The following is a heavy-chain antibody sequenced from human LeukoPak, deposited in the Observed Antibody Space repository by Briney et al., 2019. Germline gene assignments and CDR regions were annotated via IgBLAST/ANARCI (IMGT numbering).Heavy chain of an antibody. V-gene: IGHV3-21*01. CDR1: GFTFSNFA. CDR3: ARIGAGSSRDY. CDR2: IVGSSST. D-gene: IGHD6-13*01. Sequence: GGSLRLSCAASGFTFSNFAMTWVRQAPGQGLEWVSSIVGSSSTYYADSLKGRFTISRDNAKNSLYLQMNSLRAEDTAVYYCARIGAGSSRDYWGQGTLVTVSS. J-gene: IGHJ4*02.